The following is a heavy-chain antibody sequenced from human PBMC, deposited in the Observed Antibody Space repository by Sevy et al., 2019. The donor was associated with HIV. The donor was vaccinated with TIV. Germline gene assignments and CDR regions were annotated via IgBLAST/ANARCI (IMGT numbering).Heavy chain of an antibody. Sequence: GGSLRLSCAASGFTFSNAWMSWVRQAPGKGLEWVGRIKSKTDGGTTDYAAPVKGRFTISRDDSKNTLYLQMNSLKTEDTAVYYCTTVWWLESDYYYYGMDVWGQGTTVTVSS. CDR3: TTVWWLESDYYYYGMDV. CDR2: IKSKTDGGTT. J-gene: IGHJ6*02. D-gene: IGHD6-19*01. V-gene: IGHV3-15*01. CDR1: GFTFSNAW.